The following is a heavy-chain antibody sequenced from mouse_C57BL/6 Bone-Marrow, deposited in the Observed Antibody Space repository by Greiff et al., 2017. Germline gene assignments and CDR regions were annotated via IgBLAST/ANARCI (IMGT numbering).Heavy chain of an antibody. CDR3: ARYPSYYARDY. CDR1: GYTFTSYW. V-gene: IGHV1-64*01. Sequence: QVQLQQPGAELVKPGASVKLSCKASGYTFTSYWMHWVKQRPGQGLEWIGMIHPNSGSTNYTEKFKSKATLTVDKSSSTAYMQLSSLTSEDTAVYYCARYPSYYARDYGGQGNSVTVAS. J-gene: IGHJ4*01. CDR2: IHPNSGST.